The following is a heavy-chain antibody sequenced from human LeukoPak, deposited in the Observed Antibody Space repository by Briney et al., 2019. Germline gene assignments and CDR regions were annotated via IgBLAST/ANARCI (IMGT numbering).Heavy chain of an antibody. Sequence: PSETLSLTCTVSGVFISSGSYHWSWIRQPAGKGLVWIGRFYTRGSTSYNPSLKSRVTISVDTSKNQFSLKLSSVTAADTAVYYCASSRNIVATTFDYWGQGTLVTVSS. J-gene: IGHJ4*02. CDR2: FYTRGST. V-gene: IGHV4-61*02. CDR3: ASSRNIVATTFDY. D-gene: IGHD5-12*01. CDR1: GVFISSGSYH.